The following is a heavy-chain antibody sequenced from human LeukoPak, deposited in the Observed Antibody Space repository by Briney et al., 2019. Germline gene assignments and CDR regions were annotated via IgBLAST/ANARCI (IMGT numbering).Heavy chain of an antibody. CDR1: GGSISSYY. J-gene: IGHJ4*02. V-gene: IGHV4-59*12. D-gene: IGHD3-9*01. CDR2: IYYSGST. CDR3: ARALSSALTGYPHGFDY. Sequence: PSETPSLTCTVSGGSISSYYWNWVRQPPGKGLEWIGYIYYSGSTNYNPSLKSRVTILVDTSKNQFSLKLSSVTAADTAVYYCARALSSALTGYPHGFDYWGQGTLVTVSS.